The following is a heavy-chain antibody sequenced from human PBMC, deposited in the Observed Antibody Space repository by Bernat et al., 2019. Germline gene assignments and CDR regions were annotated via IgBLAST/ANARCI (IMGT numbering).Heavy chain of an antibody. CDR2: IIPILGIA. D-gene: IGHD2-8*01. CDR1: GGTFSSYA. J-gene: IGHJ4*02. Sequence: HVQLVQSGAEVKKPGSSVKVSCKASGGTFSSYAISWVRQAPGQGLEWMGRIIPILGIANYAQKFQGRVTITADKSTSTAYMELSSLRSEDTAVYYCASHDEYCTNGVCYHYWGQGTLVTVSS. CDR3: ASHDEYCTNGVCYHY. V-gene: IGHV1-69*04.